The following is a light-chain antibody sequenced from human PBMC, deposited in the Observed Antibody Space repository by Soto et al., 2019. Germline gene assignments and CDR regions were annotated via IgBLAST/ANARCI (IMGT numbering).Light chain of an antibody. J-gene: IGKJ1*01. Sequence: EIVLTQSPGTLSLSPGERATLSCRASQSVSSTYAAWYQQKSGQAPRLLIYGASSRATGIPDRFSGSGSGTDFTLTISRLEPEDFAVYYCHQYVSSWTFGQGTKVDIK. CDR2: GAS. CDR3: HQYVSSWT. CDR1: QSVSSTY. V-gene: IGKV3-20*01.